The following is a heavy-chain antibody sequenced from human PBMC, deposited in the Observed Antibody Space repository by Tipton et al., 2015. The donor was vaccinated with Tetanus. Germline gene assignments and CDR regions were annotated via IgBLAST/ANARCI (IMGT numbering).Heavy chain of an antibody. J-gene: IGHJ2*01. D-gene: IGHD3-3*01. V-gene: IGHV3-21*01. CDR2: ISSTSTYI. CDR3: AKGVAPVWEWSFDL. Sequence: GSLRLSCEVSGFTLSRFGMNWVRQAPGKGLEWISSISSTSTYIYYATSVKGRFTISRDNAKNSLFLQMNSLRAEDTAIYYCAKGVAPVWEWSFDLWGRGTLVTVSS. CDR1: GFTLSRFG.